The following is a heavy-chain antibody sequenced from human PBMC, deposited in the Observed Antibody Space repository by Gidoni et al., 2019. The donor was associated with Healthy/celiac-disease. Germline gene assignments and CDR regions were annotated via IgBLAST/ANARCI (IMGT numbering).Heavy chain of an antibody. D-gene: IGHD2-8*01. CDR3: ARGGIGYCTNGVCQGLDY. Sequence: EVQLVQSGAEVKKPGESLKIPCKGSGYSFISYWIGWVRQRPGKGLDWMGIIYPGDSDTRYSPSFQGQVTISADKSISTAYLQWSSLKASDTAMYYCARGGIGYCTNGVCQGLDYWGQGTLVTVSS. V-gene: IGHV5-51*01. CDR2: IYPGDSDT. J-gene: IGHJ4*02. CDR1: GYSFISYW.